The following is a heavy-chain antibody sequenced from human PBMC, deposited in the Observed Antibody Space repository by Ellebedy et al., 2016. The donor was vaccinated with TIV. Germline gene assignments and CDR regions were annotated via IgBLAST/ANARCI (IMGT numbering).Heavy chain of an antibody. V-gene: IGHV1-18*04. D-gene: IGHD3-10*01. CDR2: ISAYNGNT. Sequence: ASVKVSXXASGYTFTGYYMHWVRQAPGQGLEWMGWISAYNGNTNYAQKLQGRVTMTTDTSTSTAYMELRSLRSDDTAVYYCASLNMVRGVIKLYYGMDVWGQGTTVTVSS. J-gene: IGHJ6*02. CDR3: ASLNMVRGVIKLYYGMDV. CDR1: GYTFTGYY.